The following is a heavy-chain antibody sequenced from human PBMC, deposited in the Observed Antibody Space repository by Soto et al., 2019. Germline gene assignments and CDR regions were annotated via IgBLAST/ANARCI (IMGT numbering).Heavy chain of an antibody. V-gene: IGHV3-21*01. CDR2: ISSSSSYI. J-gene: IGHJ5*02. D-gene: IGHD2-2*01. CDR1: GFTFSSYS. Sequence: GGSLRLSCAASGFTFSSYSMNWVRQAPGKGLEWVSSISSSSSYIYYADSVKGRFTISRDNAKNSLYLQMNSLRAEDTAVYYCARPRDVVVTAASFDPWGQGTLVTVSS. CDR3: ARPRDVVVTAASFDP.